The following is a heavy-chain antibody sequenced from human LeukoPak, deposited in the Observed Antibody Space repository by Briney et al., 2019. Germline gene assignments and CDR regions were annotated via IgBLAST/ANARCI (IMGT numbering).Heavy chain of an antibody. CDR3: APETIGRHYDY. V-gene: IGHV3-21*01. J-gene: IGHJ4*02. CDR1: GFCFGFSG. D-gene: IGHD1-14*01. Sequence: GGSLRLSCAASGFCFGFSGVNWVRQAPGRGLEWVASIGSTGSDRYCADSVKGRFTISRDNAKNSLYLQINSLRVEDRAVYYGAPETIGRHYDYWGQGTLLTVSS. CDR2: IGSTGSDR.